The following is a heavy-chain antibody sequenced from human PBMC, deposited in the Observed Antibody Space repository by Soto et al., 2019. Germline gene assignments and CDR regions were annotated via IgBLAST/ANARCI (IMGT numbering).Heavy chain of an antibody. CDR1: GGTFSSYA. CDR3: ARDRGYSYGYEAFDI. Sequence: SVKVSCKASGGTFSSYAISWVRQAPGQGLEWMGGIIPIFGTANYAQKFQGRVTITADESTSTAYMELSSLRSEDTAVYYCARDRGYSYGYEAFDIWGQGTMVTVSS. J-gene: IGHJ3*02. D-gene: IGHD5-18*01. V-gene: IGHV1-69*13. CDR2: IIPIFGTA.